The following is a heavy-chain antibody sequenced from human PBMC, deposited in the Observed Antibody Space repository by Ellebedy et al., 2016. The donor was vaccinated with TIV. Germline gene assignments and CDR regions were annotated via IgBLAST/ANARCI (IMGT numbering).Heavy chain of an antibody. V-gene: IGHV3-23*01. CDR1: GFSFSRYA. D-gene: IGHD2-15*01. CDR2: MHGSGRGI. Sequence: GESLKISCAASGFSFSRYAMSWVRQTPGKGLEWVSGMHGSGRGISYSESVKGRFIISRDNSKNILYLQMNSLRVEDTTLYYCARSEGGGSDGRGDWFDPWGQGTLVTVSS. J-gene: IGHJ5*02. CDR3: ARSEGGGSDGRGDWFDP.